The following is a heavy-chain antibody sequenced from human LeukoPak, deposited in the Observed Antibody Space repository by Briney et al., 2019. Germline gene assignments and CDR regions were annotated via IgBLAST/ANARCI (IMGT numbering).Heavy chain of an antibody. CDR2: ISWNSGSI. J-gene: IGHJ6*02. Sequence: PGRSLRLSCAASGFTFDDYAMHWVRQAPGKGLEWVSGISWNSGSIGYADSVKGRFTISRDNAKNSLYLQMNSLRAEDTALYYCAKDIRLSSSASGAYYYYGMDVWGQGTTVTVSS. V-gene: IGHV3-9*01. CDR3: AKDIRLSSSASGAYYYYGMDV. D-gene: IGHD6-13*01. CDR1: GFTFDDYA.